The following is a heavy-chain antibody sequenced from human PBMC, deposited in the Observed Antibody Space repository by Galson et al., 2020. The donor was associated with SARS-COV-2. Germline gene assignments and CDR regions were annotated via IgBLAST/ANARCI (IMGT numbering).Heavy chain of an antibody. Sequence: PGGSLRLSCAASGFTFDDYAMHWVRQAPGKGLEWVSGIRWNSGSIGYADSVKGRFTISRDHAKNSLYLQMNSLRAEDTALYYCAKDSYSGSYWGYYYYYGMDVWGQGTTVTVSS. CDR2: IRWNSGSI. J-gene: IGHJ6*02. CDR3: AKDSYSGSYWGYYYYYGMDV. CDR1: GFTFDDYA. D-gene: IGHD1-26*01. V-gene: IGHV3-9*01.